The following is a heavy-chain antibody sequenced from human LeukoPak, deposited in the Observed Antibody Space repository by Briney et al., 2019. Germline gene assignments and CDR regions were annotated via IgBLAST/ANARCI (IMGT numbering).Heavy chain of an antibody. CDR3: ASPFHSLSN. J-gene: IGHJ4*02. CDR1: GGSFSGYY. CDR2: INHSGST. V-gene: IGHV4-34*01. D-gene: IGHD3-3*02. Sequence: RPSETLSLTCAVYGGSFSGYYWSWIRQPPGKGLEWIGEINHSGSTNYNPSLKSRVTISVDTSKNQFSLKLSSVTAADTAVYYCASPFHSLSNWGQGTLVTVSS.